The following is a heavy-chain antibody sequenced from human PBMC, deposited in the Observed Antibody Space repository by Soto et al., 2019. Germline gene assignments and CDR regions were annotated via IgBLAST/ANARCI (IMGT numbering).Heavy chain of an antibody. V-gene: IGHV4-38-2*02. CDR1: GYSISHGYY. D-gene: IGHD3-16*01. CDR3: ARXHMGGVGTTTGEGLDDY. CDR2: IYHSGST. J-gene: IGHJ4*02. Sequence: PSETLSLTCTVSGYSISHGYYWGWIRQPPGKGLEWIGSIYHSGSTYYNPSLKSRVTISVDTSKNQFSLRLNSVTAADTAVYYCARXHMGGVGTTTGEGLDDYWGQGTLVTVSS.